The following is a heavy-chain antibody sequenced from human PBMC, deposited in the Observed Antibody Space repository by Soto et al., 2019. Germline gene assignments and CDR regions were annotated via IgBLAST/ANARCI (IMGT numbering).Heavy chain of an antibody. Sequence: QLQLQESGPGLVKPSETLSLTCTVSGGPIRSSSHYWVWIRQSPGTGLEWIGSLDESGDSYYNPSLKSRVTISVDTSKNQFSLKLISVTGADSAIYYCAREGGYVDYWGQGTLVTVSS. J-gene: IGHJ4*02. V-gene: IGHV4-39*02. CDR2: LDESGDS. CDR3: AREGGYVDY. D-gene: IGHD1-1*01. CDR1: GGPIRSSSHY.